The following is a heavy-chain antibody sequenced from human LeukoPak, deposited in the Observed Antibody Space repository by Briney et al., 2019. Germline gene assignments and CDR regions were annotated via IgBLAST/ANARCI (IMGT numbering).Heavy chain of an antibody. CDR3: ANQGWFGEIPLDY. CDR1: GFTFSSYA. D-gene: IGHD3-10*01. V-gene: IGHV3-23*01. J-gene: IGHJ4*02. Sequence: GGSLRLSCAASGFTFSSYAMSWVRQAPGKGLEWVSAIGGSGGSTYYADSVKGRFTISRDNSKNTLYLQMNSLRAEDTAVYYCANQGWFGEIPLDYWGQGTLVTVSS. CDR2: IGGSGGST.